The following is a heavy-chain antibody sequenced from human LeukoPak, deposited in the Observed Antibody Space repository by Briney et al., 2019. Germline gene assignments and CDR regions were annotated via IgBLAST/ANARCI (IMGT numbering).Heavy chain of an antibody. V-gene: IGHV1-2*02. CDR3: ARGYSSGWYRFPDQGKGGVDY. CDR2: INPNSGGT. CDR1: GYTFTGYY. J-gene: IGHJ4*02. D-gene: IGHD6-19*01. Sequence: GASVKVSCKASGYTFTGYYMHWVRQAPGQGLEGMGWINPNSGGTNYAQKFQGRVTMTRDTSISTAYMELSRLRSDDTAVYYCARGYSSGWYRFPDQGKGGVDYWGQGTLVTVSS.